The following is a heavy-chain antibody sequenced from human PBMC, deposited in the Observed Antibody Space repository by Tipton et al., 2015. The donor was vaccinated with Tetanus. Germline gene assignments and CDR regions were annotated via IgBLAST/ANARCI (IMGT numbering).Heavy chain of an antibody. CDR1: GGSVNSGGYY. J-gene: IGHJ4*02. CDR3: AREVYNVVFYSGVYS. V-gene: IGHV4-31*03. Sequence: TLSLTCTVSGGSVNSGGYYWTWIRLHPRKGLEYIGYVYNSGTTYYKPSLERRVTISIDISANQFSLSLTSVTAADTALYYCAREVYNVVFYSGVYSWGQGTLVTVSS. D-gene: IGHD2-15*01. CDR2: VYNSGTT.